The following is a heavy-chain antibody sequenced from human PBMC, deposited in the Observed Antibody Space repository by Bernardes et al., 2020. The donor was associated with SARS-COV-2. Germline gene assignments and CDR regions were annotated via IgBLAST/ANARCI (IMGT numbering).Heavy chain of an antibody. J-gene: IGHJ4*02. Sequence: GGSLSLSCAVSTVTVNNYSMSWVRQAPGKGREWVACISGTGFSTSYADPVKGRFTISRDSSKTTLYLQMNSLRAEDTAVYYCAGTKVVTPRLFDYWGQGTLVSVSS. CDR1: TVTVNNYS. D-gene: IGHD2-21*02. V-gene: IGHV3-23*01. CDR3: AGTKVVTPRLFDY. CDR2: ISGTGFST.